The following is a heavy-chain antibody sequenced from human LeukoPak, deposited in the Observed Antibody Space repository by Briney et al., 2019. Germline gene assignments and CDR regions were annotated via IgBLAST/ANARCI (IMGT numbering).Heavy chain of an antibody. CDR1: GYSLKSGVY. Sequence: SDTLSLTCVISGYSLKSGVYWGWIRPAPGKGVEGVGTFYGSSSPAYSPLLRTRVSMSLDTAKNHFSLTLTSVTAADTAVYYCARAYNWNYGFSFQYNWFDTWGQGTLVTVSS. CDR2: FYGSSSP. V-gene: IGHV4-38-2*01. CDR3: ARAYNWNYGFSFQYNWFDT. J-gene: IGHJ5*02. D-gene: IGHD1-7*01.